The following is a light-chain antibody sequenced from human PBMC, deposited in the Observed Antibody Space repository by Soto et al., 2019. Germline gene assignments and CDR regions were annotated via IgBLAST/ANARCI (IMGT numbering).Light chain of an antibody. J-gene: IGKJ1*01. CDR2: CAS. V-gene: IGKV3-15*01. Sequence: EIVMTQSPATLSVSPGERATLSCRASQSVSSNLAWYQQKPGQAPRLLIYCASTRATGIPARFSGSGSGTEFTLTISSLQFEDFAVYYCQHYSNWPPWTFGQGTKVEIK. CDR3: QHYSNWPPWT. CDR1: QSVSSN.